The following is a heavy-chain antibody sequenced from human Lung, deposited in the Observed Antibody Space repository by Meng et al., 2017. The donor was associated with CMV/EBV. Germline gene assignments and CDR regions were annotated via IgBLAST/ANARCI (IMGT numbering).Heavy chain of an antibody. Sequence: SVXVSXKASVGTFSCYTISWVRQAPGQGLEWMGRIIPILGISNYAQRFQGRVTITADKSTSTAYIELSSLRSEDTAVYDCAINVVVVPAADFHYYYYGMDVWXQGTAVTVSS. D-gene: IGHD2-2*01. CDR1: VGTFSCYT. CDR2: IIPILGIS. V-gene: IGHV1-69*02. J-gene: IGHJ6*02. CDR3: AINVVVVPAADFHYYYYGMDV.